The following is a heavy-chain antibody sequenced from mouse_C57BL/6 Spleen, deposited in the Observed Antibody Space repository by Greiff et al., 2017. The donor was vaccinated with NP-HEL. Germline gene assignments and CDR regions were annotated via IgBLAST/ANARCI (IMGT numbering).Heavy chain of an antibody. CDR2: IYPRSGNT. V-gene: IGHV1-81*01. CDR3: ARLETKNFYFDY. J-gene: IGHJ2*01. CDR1: GYTFTSYG. Sequence: QVQLQQSGAELARPGASVKLSCKASGYTFTSYGISWVKQRTGQGLEWIGEIYPRSGNTYYNEKFKGKATLTADKSYSTAYMELRSLTSEDSAVYFCARLETKNFYFDYWGQGTTLTVSS.